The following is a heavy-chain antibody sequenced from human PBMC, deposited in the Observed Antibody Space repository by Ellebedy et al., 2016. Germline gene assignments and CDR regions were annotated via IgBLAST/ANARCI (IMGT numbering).Heavy chain of an antibody. CDR3: ARGVRATGYYGMDV. J-gene: IGHJ6*02. Sequence: SVKVSXKASRGTFSSYAISWVRQAPGQGLEWMGGIIPIFGTANYAQKFQGRVTITADKSTSTAYMELSSLRSEDTAVYYCARGVRATGYYGMDVWGQGTTVTVSS. V-gene: IGHV1-69*06. CDR2: IIPIFGTA. CDR1: RGTFSSYA. D-gene: IGHD5-12*01.